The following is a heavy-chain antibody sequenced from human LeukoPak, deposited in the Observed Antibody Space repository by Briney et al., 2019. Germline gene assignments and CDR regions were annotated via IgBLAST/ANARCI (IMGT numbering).Heavy chain of an antibody. CDR2: IIPIFGTA. J-gene: IGHJ4*02. Sequence: ASVKVSCKASGYTFTDYYIHWVRQAPGQGLEWMGGIIPIFGTANYAQKFQGRVTITADESTSTAYMELSSLRSEDTAVYYCARASDSGAFDYWGQGTLVTVSS. CDR1: GYTFTDYY. D-gene: IGHD1-26*01. CDR3: ARASDSGAFDY. V-gene: IGHV1-69*13.